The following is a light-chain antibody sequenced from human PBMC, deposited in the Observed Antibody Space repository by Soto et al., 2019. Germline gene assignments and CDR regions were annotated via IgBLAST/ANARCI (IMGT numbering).Light chain of an antibody. J-gene: IGKJ2*01. V-gene: IGKV2-28*01. Sequence: DIVMTQSPLSLPVTPGEPASISCRSSHSLLHSNGYNYLDWYLQKPGQSPQLLIYLGSTRASGVPDRFSGSGSGTDFTLTISRVEAEDVGVYYCMQARQTPLTFGQGTKLEIK. CDR2: LGS. CDR3: MQARQTPLT. CDR1: HSLLHSNGYNY.